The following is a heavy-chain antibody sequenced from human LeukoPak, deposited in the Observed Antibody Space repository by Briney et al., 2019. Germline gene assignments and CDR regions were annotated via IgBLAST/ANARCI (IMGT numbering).Heavy chain of an antibody. CDR2: TYYRSKWYN. D-gene: IGHD4-17*01. J-gene: IGHJ6*02. Sequence: SQTLSLTCAISGDSVSSNSAAWNWIRQSPSRGLEWLGRTYYRSKWYNDYAVSVKSRITINPDTSKNQFSLQLNSVTPEDTAVYYCARASYGDYVYRPYYYYGMDVWGQGTTVTVSS. CDR1: GDSVSSNSAA. V-gene: IGHV6-1*01. CDR3: ARASYGDYVYRPYYYYGMDV.